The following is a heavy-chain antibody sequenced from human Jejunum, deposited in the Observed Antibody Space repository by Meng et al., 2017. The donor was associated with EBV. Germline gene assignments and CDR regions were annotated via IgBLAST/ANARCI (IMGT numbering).Heavy chain of an antibody. J-gene: IGHJ4*02. V-gene: IGHV7-4-1*02. CDR3: ASDISTATFGY. CDR1: RYPFSRYA. D-gene: IGHD2-21*02. CDR2: INTRTGNP. Sequence: VQLVQSGSELNKPGAAGQVLCTSTRYPFSRYAMNWVRPATGQGLEWMGWINTRTGNPAYAQGFTGRFVFSLDTSVSTAYLQISSLKAEDTAVYYCASDISTATFGYWGQGTLVTVSS.